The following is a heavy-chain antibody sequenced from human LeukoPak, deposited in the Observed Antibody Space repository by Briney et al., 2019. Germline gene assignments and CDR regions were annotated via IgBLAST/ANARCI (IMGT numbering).Heavy chain of an antibody. CDR1: GFTVSSNY. CDR3: ATSVVPAARLDY. Sequence: PGGSLRLSCAASGFTVSSNYMNWVRKAPGKGLEWVSVIYTNGNTYYADSVRGRFTISRDNSKNTLYLQLNSLRAEDTAIYYCATSVVPAARLDYWGQGTLVTVSS. CDR2: IYTNGNT. D-gene: IGHD2-2*01. V-gene: IGHV3-53*01. J-gene: IGHJ4*02.